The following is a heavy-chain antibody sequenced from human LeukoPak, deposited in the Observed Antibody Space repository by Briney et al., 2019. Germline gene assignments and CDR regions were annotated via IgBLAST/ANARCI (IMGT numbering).Heavy chain of an antibody. V-gene: IGHV1-18*03. Sequence: ASVKVSCKASGYTFTNYGISWVRQAPGQGLEWMGWISTYNDYTKYSQKLQGRVTITRDTSASIAYMELSSLRSEDMAVYYCARDRRIGAYSYMDVWGKGTTVTVSS. J-gene: IGHJ6*03. CDR3: ARDRRIGAYSYMDV. D-gene: IGHD2-15*01. CDR2: ISTYNDYT. CDR1: GYTFTNYG.